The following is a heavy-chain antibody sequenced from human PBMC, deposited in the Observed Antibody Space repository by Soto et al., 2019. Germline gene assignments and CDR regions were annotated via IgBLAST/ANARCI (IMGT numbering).Heavy chain of an antibody. CDR2: ISDGGST. CDR3: ARDTLGGAYDFCH. V-gene: IGHV3-66*01. J-gene: IGHJ4*02. Sequence: EVHLVESGGGLVQPGGSLRLSCEASAVTVNNCFMTWVRQAPGKGLEWVSTISDGGSTYYADSVNGRFIFSRDSSRNTVYLQMNSLRAGDTAVYYCARDTLGGAYDFCHGGQGTLVTVSS. D-gene: IGHD3-3*01. CDR1: AVTVNNCF.